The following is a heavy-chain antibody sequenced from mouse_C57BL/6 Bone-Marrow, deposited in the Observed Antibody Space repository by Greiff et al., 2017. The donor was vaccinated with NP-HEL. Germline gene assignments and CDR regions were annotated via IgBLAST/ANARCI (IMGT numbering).Heavy chain of an antibody. CDR2: IYPGDGGT. V-gene: IGHV1-82*01. J-gene: IGHJ2*01. CDR1: GYAFSSSW. Sequence: VKLQQSGPELVKPGASVKISCKASGYAFSSSWMNWVKQRPGQGLEWIGRIYPGDGGTNYTGKFKGKATLTAYKSSSTAYMQLSSLTSEDSAVYFCARLGGDYWGQGTTLTVSS. CDR3: ARLGGDY.